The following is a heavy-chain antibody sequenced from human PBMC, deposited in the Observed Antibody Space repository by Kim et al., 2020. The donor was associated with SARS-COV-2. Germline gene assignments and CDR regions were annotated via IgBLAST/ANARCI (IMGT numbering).Heavy chain of an antibody. V-gene: IGHV3-33*06. D-gene: IGHD2-21*01. CDR1: GFTFSSYA. CDR2: IWYDGSNK. Sequence: GGSLRLSCAASGFTFSSYAMHWVRQAPGKGLEWVAVIWYDGSNKYYADSVKGRFTISRDNSKNTLYLQMNSLRAEDTAVYYCAKDGGDGYNFIGFDYWGQGTLVTVSS. J-gene: IGHJ4*02. CDR3: AKDGGDGYNFIGFDY.